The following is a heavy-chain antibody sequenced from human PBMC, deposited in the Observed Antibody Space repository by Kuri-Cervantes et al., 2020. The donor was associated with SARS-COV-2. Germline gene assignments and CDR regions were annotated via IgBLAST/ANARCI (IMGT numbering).Heavy chain of an antibody. CDR1: GFTVSSNY. CDR3: ARGDSSGYYFDY. V-gene: IGHV3-11*04. J-gene: IGHJ4*02. Sequence: GGSLRLSCAASGFTVSSNYMSWVRQPPGKGLEWVSYISSSGSTIYYADSVKGRFTISRDNAKNSLYLQMNSLRAEGTAVYYCARGDSSGYYFDYWGQGTLVTVSS. CDR2: ISSSGSTI. D-gene: IGHD3-22*01.